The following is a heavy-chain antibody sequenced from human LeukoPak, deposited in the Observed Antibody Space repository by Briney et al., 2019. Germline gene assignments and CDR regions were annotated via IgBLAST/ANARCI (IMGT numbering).Heavy chain of an antibody. CDR2: INPSSGNT. Sequence: GGSLRLSCAASGFTLTKYAMSWVRQAPGKGLEWVSSINPSSGNTYYADSVKGRFTISGDSSKNTLYLQMNSLRAEDTAVYYCASFGPYSSSSPNLNWFDPWGQGTLVTVSS. J-gene: IGHJ5*02. V-gene: IGHV3-23*01. D-gene: IGHD6-6*01. CDR3: ASFGPYSSSSPNLNWFDP. CDR1: GFTLTKYA.